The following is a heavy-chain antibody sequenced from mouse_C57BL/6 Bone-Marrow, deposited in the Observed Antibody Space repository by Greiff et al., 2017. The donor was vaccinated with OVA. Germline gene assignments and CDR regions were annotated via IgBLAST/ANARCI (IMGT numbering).Heavy chain of an antibody. J-gene: IGHJ3*01. CDR3: ARRDYGEAFAY. Sequence: QVQLKESGSELRSPGSSVKLSCKDFDSEVFPIAYMSWVRQKPGHGFEWIGGILPSIGRTIYGEKFEDKATLDADTLSNTAYLELNSLTSEDSAIYYCARRDYGEAFAYWGQGTLVTVSA. CDR2: ILPSIGRT. D-gene: IGHD1-1*01. CDR1: DSEVFPIAY. V-gene: IGHV15-2*01.